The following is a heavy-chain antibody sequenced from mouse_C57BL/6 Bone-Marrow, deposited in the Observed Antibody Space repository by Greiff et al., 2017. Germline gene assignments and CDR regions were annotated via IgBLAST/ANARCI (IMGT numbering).Heavy chain of an antibody. V-gene: IGHV5-12*01. CDR1: GFTFSDYY. CDR3: ARHYDGSSYWYCDV. CDR2: ISNGGGST. J-gene: IGHJ1*03. D-gene: IGHD1-1*01. Sequence: EVMLVESGGGLVQPGGSLKLSCAASGFTFSDYYMYWVRQTPEKRLEWVAYISNGGGSTYYPDTVKGRFTISRDNAKNTLYLQMGRLKSEDTAMYYCARHYDGSSYWYCDVWGTGTTVTVSS.